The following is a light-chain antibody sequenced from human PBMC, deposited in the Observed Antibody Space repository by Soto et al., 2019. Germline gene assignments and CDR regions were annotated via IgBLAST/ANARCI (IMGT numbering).Light chain of an antibody. CDR3: QTWGTGFQV. V-gene: IGLV4-69*01. J-gene: IGLJ2*01. Sequence: QLVLTQPPSASASLGASVKLTCTLSSGHSSYAIAWHQKQPEKGHRYLMDLNNDGSHTKGDGIPDRFSGSSSGAERYLIISSLQSEDEADYYCQTWGTGFQVFGGGTKVTVL. CDR1: SGHSSYA. CDR2: LNNDGSH.